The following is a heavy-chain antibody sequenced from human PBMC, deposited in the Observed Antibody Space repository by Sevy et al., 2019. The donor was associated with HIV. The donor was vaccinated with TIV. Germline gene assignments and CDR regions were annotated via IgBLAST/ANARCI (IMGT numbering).Heavy chain of an antibody. V-gene: IGHV3-33*01. CDR2: IWFDGSNT. CDR3: ARCGGRLSSSWYDY. Sequence: GGSLRLSCAASGFTFSTYGMHWVRQAPGRGLEWVAVIWFDGSNTYYADSVKGRFTISRDNAKNSLYLQMNSLRAEDTAVYYCARCGGRLSSSWYDYWGQRTLVTVSS. J-gene: IGHJ4*02. D-gene: IGHD6-13*01. CDR1: GFTFSTYG.